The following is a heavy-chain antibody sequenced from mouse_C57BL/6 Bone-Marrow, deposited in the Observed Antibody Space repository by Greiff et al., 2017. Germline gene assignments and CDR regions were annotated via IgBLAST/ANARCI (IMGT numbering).Heavy chain of an antibody. J-gene: IGHJ3*01. D-gene: IGHD2-5*01. CDR2: IYPRDGST. V-gene: IGHV1-78*01. CDR1: GYTFTDHT. Sequence: VQRVESDAELVKPGASVKISCKVSGYTFTDHTIHWMKQRPEQGLEWIGYIYPRDGSTKYNEKFKGKATLTADKSSSTAYMQLNSLTSEDSAVYFCARRRRKYSNHGAWFAYWGQGTLVTVSA. CDR3: ARRRRKYSNHGAWFAY.